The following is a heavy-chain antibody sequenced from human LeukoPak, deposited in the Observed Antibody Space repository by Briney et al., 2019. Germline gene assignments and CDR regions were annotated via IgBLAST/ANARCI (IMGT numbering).Heavy chain of an antibody. J-gene: IGHJ5*02. CDR1: KVTFSDYA. CDR2: ISGSGGNT. D-gene: IGHD1-26*01. Sequence: PGGSLRLSCAASKVTFSDYAMNWVRQAPGKGLEWVSGISGSGGNTYHADSVKGRFTISRDDSKNTLYLQMHSLRAEDTAVYYCARGNGYVSGRVDYNWFDPWGQGTVVTVSS. CDR3: ARGNGYVSGRVDYNWFDP. V-gene: IGHV3-23*01.